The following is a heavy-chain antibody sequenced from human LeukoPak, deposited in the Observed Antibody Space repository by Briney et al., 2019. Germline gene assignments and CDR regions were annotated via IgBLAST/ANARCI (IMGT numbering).Heavy chain of an antibody. CDR2: IYYSGRT. V-gene: IGHV4-30-4*01. J-gene: IGHJ4*02. CDR1: GGSISSGDYY. D-gene: IGHD5-18*01. Sequence: SETLSLTCTVSGGSISSGDYYWSWIRQPPGKGLEWIGYIYYSGRTYYNPSLKSRVTISVDTSKNQFSLKLSSVTAADTAVYYCAREGAPRDTAMVTFDYWGQGTLVSVSS. CDR3: AREGAPRDTAMVTFDY.